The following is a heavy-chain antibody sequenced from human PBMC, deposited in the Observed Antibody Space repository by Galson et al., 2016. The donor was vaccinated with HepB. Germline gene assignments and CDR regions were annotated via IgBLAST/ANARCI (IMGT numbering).Heavy chain of an antibody. CDR3: ARDPPAAGSSTWA. D-gene: IGHD2-8*01. Sequence: SLRLSCAASGFTVSSNYMRWVRQAPGKGLEWVSLMYSGGATHYADSVKGRFTISRDNSQNTLFLQMNSLRVEDTAVYYCARDPPAAGSSTWAWGQGTLVTVSS. CDR2: MYSGGAT. V-gene: IGHV3-53*01. CDR1: GFTVSSNY. J-gene: IGHJ5*02.